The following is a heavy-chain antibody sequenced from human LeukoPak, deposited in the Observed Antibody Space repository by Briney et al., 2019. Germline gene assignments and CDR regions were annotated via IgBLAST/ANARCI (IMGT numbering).Heavy chain of an antibody. D-gene: IGHD3-22*01. CDR1: GFTFSSYA. Sequence: GGSLRLSCAASGFTFSSYAMSWVRQAPGKGLEWVSAISGSGGSTYYADSVKGRFTISRDSSKNTLCLQMNSLRAEDTAVYYCAKMYYYDSSGYNEYFQHWGQGTLVTVSS. CDR2: ISGSGGST. CDR3: AKMYYYDSSGYNEYFQH. J-gene: IGHJ1*01. V-gene: IGHV3-23*01.